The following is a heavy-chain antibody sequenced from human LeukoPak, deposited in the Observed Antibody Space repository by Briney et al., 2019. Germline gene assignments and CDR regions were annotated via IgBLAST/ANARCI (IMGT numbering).Heavy chain of an antibody. CDR3: AKHLTATNTYIFFGLDV. D-gene: IGHD1-26*01. J-gene: IGHJ6*02. CDR2: INWNGGGT. CDR1: GYSFKDYG. Sequence: GGALRLSCAATGYSFKDYGMHWVRQPPGKGLEWVSAINWNGGGTDYADSVKGRFTIFRDNAKNSLYLQLSSLRPEDTALYYCAKHLTATNTYIFFGLDVWGQGTSVTVSS. V-gene: IGHV3-9*01.